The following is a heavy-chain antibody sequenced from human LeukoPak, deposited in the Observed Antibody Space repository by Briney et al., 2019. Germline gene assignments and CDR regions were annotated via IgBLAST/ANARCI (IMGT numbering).Heavy chain of an antibody. CDR3: ARDKRHYDFWSGTASNWFDP. D-gene: IGHD3-3*01. CDR1: GGSISSYY. J-gene: IGHJ5*02. Sequence: SETLSLACTVSGGSISSYYWSWIRQPPGKGLEWIGYIYYSGSTNYNPSLKSRVTISVDTSKNQFSLKLSSVTAADTAVYYCARDKRHYDFWSGTASNWFDPWGQGTLVTVSS. V-gene: IGHV4-59*01. CDR2: IYYSGST.